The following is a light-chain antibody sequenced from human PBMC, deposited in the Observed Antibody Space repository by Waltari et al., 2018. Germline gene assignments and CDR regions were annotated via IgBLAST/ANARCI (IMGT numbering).Light chain of an antibody. CDR2: GQN. CDR1: SLRRYS. J-gene: IGLJ2*01. CDR3: HSRDTSSTRF. Sequence: SSDLTQDPAVSVALGQTVRITCQGDSLRRYSASWYQQRPGQAPILVLYGQNDRPSGIPDRFSGSTSGNTVSLTITGAQAEDEADYYCHSRDTSSTRFFGGGTRLTV. V-gene: IGLV3-19*01.